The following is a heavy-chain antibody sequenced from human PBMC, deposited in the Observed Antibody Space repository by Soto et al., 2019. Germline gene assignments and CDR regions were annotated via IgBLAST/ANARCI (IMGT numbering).Heavy chain of an antibody. J-gene: IGHJ4*02. CDR2: IIPIFGTA. V-gene: IGHV1-69*12. CDR1: GGTFSSYA. D-gene: IGHD1-7*01. Sequence: QVQLVQSGAEVKKPGSSVKVSCKASGGTFSSYAISWVRQAPGQGLEWMGGIIPIFGTANYAQKFQGRVTITADEPTSTAYMELSSLRSEDTAVYYCARDPPRITGTTLAGGDWGQGTLVTVSS. CDR3: ARDPPRITGTTLAGGD.